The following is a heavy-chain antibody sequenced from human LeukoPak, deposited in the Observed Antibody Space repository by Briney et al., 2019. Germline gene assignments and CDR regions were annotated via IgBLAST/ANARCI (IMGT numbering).Heavy chain of an antibody. CDR3: TRRGSGNGGTYAGMDV. Sequence: NPSETLSLTCTVAGGSISSDVHYWDWIRQPPGKGREWIGSLLYNGNTWYNPSLESRVTISVDTSENQFSLRLTSVNAADTALYFCTRRGSGNGGTYAGMDVWGPGTSVTVSS. D-gene: IGHD1-26*01. V-gene: IGHV4-39*01. CDR1: GGSISSDVHY. CDR2: LLYNGNT. J-gene: IGHJ6*02.